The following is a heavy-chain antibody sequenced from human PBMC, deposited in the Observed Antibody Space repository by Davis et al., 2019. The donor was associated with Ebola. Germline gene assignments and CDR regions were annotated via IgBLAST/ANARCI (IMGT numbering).Heavy chain of an antibody. CDR1: CITYGAYA. CDR2: IRWDGRSN. CDR3: TAYDSTFRNY. Sequence: SLITPFPSPCITYGAYALPSVPLAPGKGLEWGSLIRWDGRSNAYADSVRDRFSISRDNSRNFLYLQMNGLRAEDTALYYCTAYDSTFRNYWGQGTLVTVSS. D-gene: IGHD3-22*01. J-gene: IGHJ4*02. V-gene: IGHV3-43D*03.